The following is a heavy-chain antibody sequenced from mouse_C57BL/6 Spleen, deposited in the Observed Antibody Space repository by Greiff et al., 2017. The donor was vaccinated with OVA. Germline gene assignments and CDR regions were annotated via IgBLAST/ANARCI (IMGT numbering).Heavy chain of an antibody. CDR3: ARERAQALGY. D-gene: IGHD3-2*02. J-gene: IGHJ2*01. V-gene: IGHV1-26*01. CDR1: GYTFTDYY. CDR2: INPNNGGT. Sequence: VQLQQSGPELVKPGASVKISCKASGYTFTDYYMNWVKQSHGKSLEWIGDINPNNGGTSYNQKFKGKATLTVDKSSSTAYMELRSLTSEDSAVYYCARERAQALGYWGQGTTLTVSS.